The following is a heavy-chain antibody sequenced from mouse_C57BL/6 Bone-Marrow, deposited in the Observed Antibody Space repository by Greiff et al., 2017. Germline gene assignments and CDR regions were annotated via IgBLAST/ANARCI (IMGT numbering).Heavy chain of an antibody. V-gene: IGHV1-55*01. D-gene: IGHD4-1*01. J-gene: IGHJ2*01. CDR2: IYPTSGRT. CDR1: GYTFTSYW. Sequence: QVQLQQPGAELVKPGASVKMSCKASGYTFTSYWITWVKQRPGQGLEWIGDIYPTSGRTNYNEKFKSKAILTVDTSSNAAYMRLSSLTSEDSAVFDCARSGPLGRSFDYWGQGTTLTVSS. CDR3: ARSGPLGRSFDY.